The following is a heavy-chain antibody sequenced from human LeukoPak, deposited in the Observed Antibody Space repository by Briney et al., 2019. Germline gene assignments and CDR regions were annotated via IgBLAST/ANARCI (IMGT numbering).Heavy chain of an antibody. J-gene: IGHJ6*02. CDR1: GFTFGDYA. CDR3: ARDRAGYFYAMDV. D-gene: IGHD6-13*01. CDR2: INWKSNNI. V-gene: IGHV3-9*01. Sequence: GGSLRLSCAASGFTFGDYAMHWVRQAPGKGLDWVSGINWKSNNIGYADSVKGRFTISRDNAKNSLYLQMNSLRTEDTALYYCARDRAGYFYAMDVWSQGTSVTVSS.